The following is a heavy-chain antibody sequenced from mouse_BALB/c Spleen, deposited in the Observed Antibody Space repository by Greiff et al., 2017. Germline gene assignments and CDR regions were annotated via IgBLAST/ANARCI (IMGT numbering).Heavy chain of an antibody. D-gene: IGHD2-4*01. V-gene: IGHV5-12-2*01. Sequence: EVMLVESGGGLVKPGGSLKLSCAASGFTFSSYTMTWVRQTPEKRLEWVAYISNGGGSTYYPDTVKGRFTISRDNAKNTLYLQMSSLKSEDTAMYYCARGSTMITPYYFDYWGQGTTLTVSS. CDR1: GFTFSSYT. CDR3: ARGSTMITPYYFDY. J-gene: IGHJ2*01. CDR2: ISNGGGST.